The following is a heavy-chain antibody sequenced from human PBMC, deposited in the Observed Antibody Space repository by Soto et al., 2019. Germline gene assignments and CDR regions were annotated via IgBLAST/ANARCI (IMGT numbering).Heavy chain of an antibody. J-gene: IGHJ4*02. Sequence: GGSLRLSCAASGFTFSSYGMHWVRQAPGKGLEWVAVISYDGSNKYYADSVKGRFTISRDNSKNTLYLQMNSLRAEDTAVYYCAKESGRAVAGTRYFDYWGQGTLVTVSS. CDR3: AKESGRAVAGTRYFDY. D-gene: IGHD6-19*01. CDR1: GFTFSSYG. V-gene: IGHV3-30*18. CDR2: ISYDGSNK.